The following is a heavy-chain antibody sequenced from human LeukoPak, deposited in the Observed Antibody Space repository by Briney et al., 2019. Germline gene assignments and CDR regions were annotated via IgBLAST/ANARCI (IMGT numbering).Heavy chain of an antibody. CDR3: ATDMGDDTSGSYRFGLDV. J-gene: IGHJ6*02. CDR1: GFTFSSHW. Sequence: GGSLTLSCAASGFTFSSHWMYWVRQVPGKGLVWVSRIKKDGSDTTYADSVKGRFTISRDNAENTLYLQMNSLRAEDTAVYYCATDMGDDTSGSYRFGLDVWGLGTTVTVSS. CDR2: IKKDGSDT. V-gene: IGHV3-74*01. D-gene: IGHD3-22*01.